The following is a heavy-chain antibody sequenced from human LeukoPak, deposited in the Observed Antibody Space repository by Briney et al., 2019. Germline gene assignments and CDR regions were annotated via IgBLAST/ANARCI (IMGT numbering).Heavy chain of an antibody. CDR2: FDPEAGET. V-gene: IGHV1-24*01. J-gene: IGHJ3*02. Sequence: ASVKVSCKVSGYTLTELSIHWVRQDPRKGLEGMGGFDPEAGETIYAQKFQGRVSMTEDTSTYTSYMELYSLRSEDTAVYYCATDDDSSGFALYAFNIWGQGTMVTVSS. D-gene: IGHD3-22*01. CDR3: ATDDDSSGFALYAFNI. CDR1: GYTLTELS.